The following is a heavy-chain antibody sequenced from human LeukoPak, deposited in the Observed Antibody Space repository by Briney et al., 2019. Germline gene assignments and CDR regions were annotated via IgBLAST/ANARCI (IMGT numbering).Heavy chain of an antibody. CDR2: MNTKSGNT. D-gene: IGHD3-22*01. CDR1: GYTFTRYD. J-gene: IGHJ6*03. Sequence: ASVKVSCKASGYTFTRYDINWVRQATGQGLEWMGWMNTKSGNTGYAQKFQGRVTITRNTSISTAYMELSSLRSEDTAVYYCARGRLQDYYDSSGFHYFYYYYYMDVWGKGTPVTVSS. CDR3: ARGRLQDYYDSSGFHYFYYYYYMDV. V-gene: IGHV1-8*03.